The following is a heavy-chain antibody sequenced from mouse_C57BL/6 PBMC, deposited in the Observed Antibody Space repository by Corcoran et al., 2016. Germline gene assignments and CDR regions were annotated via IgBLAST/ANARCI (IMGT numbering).Heavy chain of an antibody. V-gene: IGHV3-6*01. CDR3: ARDLYGYDD. CDR2: ISYDGSN. CDR1: GYSITSGYY. D-gene: IGHD2-2*01. Sequence: DVQLQESGPGLVKPSKSLSLTCSVTGYSITSGYYWNWIRQFQGNKLEWMGYISYDGSNNYNPSLKNRISITRDTSKNQFFLKLNSVTTEDTATYYCARDLYGYDDWCQGTTLTVSS. J-gene: IGHJ2*01.